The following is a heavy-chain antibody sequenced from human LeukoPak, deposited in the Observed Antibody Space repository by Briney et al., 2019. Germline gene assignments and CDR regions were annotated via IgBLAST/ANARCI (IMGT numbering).Heavy chain of an antibody. CDR3: ARDLGTTVTTADGVDY. CDR1: GFDFSDFW. J-gene: IGHJ4*02. CDR2: IKKDGSET. Sequence: GGSLRLSCAASGFDFSDFWMSWVRHVPGKGLEWVATIKKDGSETHYVESVKGRFTTSRHNADSSLYLQMNSLRAEDTAVYYCARDLGTTVTTADGVDYWGQGTLVTVSS. D-gene: IGHD4-17*01. V-gene: IGHV3-7*01.